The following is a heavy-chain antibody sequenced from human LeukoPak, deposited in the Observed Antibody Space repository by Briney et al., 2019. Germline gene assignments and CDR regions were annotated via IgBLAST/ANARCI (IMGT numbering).Heavy chain of an antibody. CDR3: ARDGGWAFDY. V-gene: IGHV3-30-3*01. D-gene: IGHD3-16*01. Sequence: PGGSLRLSCAASGFTFSSYTMHWVRQAPGKGLEWVAVISYDESNKYYADSVKGRFTISRDNSKNTLYLQMNSLRAEDTAVYYCARDGGWAFDYWGQGTLVTVSS. CDR2: ISYDESNK. CDR1: GFTFSSYT. J-gene: IGHJ4*02.